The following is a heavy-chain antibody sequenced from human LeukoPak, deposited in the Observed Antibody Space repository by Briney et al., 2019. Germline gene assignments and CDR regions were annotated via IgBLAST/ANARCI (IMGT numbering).Heavy chain of an antibody. CDR1: GFTFSSYA. CDR3: ARDFDYGDP. D-gene: IGHD4/OR15-4a*01. CDR2: ISYDGSNK. Sequence: GGSLRLSCAASGFTFSSYAMHWVRQAPGKGLEWVAVISYDGSNKYYADSVKGRFTISRDNSKNTLYLQMNSLRAEDTAVYYCARDFDYGDPWGQGTLVTVSS. V-gene: IGHV3-30*04. J-gene: IGHJ5*02.